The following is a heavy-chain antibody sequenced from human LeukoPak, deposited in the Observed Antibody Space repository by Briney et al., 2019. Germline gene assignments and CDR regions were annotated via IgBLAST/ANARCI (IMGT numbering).Heavy chain of an antibody. J-gene: IGHJ4*02. CDR1: GYTLTQLS. CDR2: VYPEDGET. V-gene: IGHV1-24*01. CDR3: STCPNILVVIATYYFDC. Sequence: ASVKVSCKVSGYTLTQLSMHWVRQAPGKGREWMGGVYPEDGETIYAQKFQGRVTITRNTSIGPAYMELSSLRCEDTGVYYCSTCPNILVVIATYYFDCWGPRTPVTVSS. D-gene: IGHD2-21*01.